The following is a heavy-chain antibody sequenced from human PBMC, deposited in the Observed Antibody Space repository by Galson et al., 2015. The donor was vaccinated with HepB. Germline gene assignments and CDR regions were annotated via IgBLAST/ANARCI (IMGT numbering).Heavy chain of an antibody. Sequence: SVKVSCKASGGTFSSYAISWVRQAPGQGLEWMGGIIPIFGTANYAQKFQGRVTITADESTSTAYMELSSLRSEDTAVYYCARGWGDYCTNGVCYTPPDYWGQGTLVTVSS. CDR3: ARGWGDYCTNGVCYTPPDY. J-gene: IGHJ4*02. V-gene: IGHV1-69*13. CDR1: GGTFSSYA. CDR2: IIPIFGTA. D-gene: IGHD2-8*01.